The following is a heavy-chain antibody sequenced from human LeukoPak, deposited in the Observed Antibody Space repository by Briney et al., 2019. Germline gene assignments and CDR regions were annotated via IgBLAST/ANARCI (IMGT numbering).Heavy chain of an antibody. Sequence: GGSLRLSCAASGFTFSSYSMNWVRQAPGKGLEWVSSISSSSSYIYYADSVKGRFTISRDNAKNSLYLQMNSLRAEDTAVYYCPIAAAGTGYFQHWGQGTLVTVSP. D-gene: IGHD6-13*01. CDR2: ISSSSSYI. V-gene: IGHV3-21*01. CDR3: PIAAAGTGYFQH. J-gene: IGHJ1*01. CDR1: GFTFSSYS.